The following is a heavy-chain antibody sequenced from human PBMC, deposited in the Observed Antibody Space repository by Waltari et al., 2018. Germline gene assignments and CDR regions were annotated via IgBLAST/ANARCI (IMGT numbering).Heavy chain of an antibody. V-gene: IGHV1-2*02. Sequence: QVHLVQSGAEVKKPGASVKVSCKASGYTFTGYQIQWVRQAPGQGLEWMGWINPNSGGTNYAQNFQGRVTITRDTSIRTAYMELSRLRSDDTAMYYCARDLVVGSGDYWGQGTLVTVSS. CDR2: INPNSGGT. CDR1: GYTFTGYQ. D-gene: IGHD1-26*01. J-gene: IGHJ4*02. CDR3: ARDLVVGSGDY.